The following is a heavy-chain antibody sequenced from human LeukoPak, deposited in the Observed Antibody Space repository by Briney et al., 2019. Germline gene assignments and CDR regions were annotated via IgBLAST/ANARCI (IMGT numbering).Heavy chain of an antibody. V-gene: IGHV3-23*01. Sequence: GGSLRLSCAASGFTFSSYGMHWVRQAPGKGLEWVSAISGSGGSTYYADSVKGRFTISRDNSKNTLYLQMNSLRAEDTAVYYCAKGTYQAYYYYMDVWGKGTTVTVSS. CDR2: ISGSGGST. CDR1: GFTFSSYG. CDR3: AKGTYQAYYYYMDV. D-gene: IGHD1-14*01. J-gene: IGHJ6*03.